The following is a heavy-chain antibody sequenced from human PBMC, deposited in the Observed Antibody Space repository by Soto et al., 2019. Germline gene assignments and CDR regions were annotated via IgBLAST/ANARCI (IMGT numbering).Heavy chain of an antibody. CDR3: ARAAMGGSSWPFDY. CDR2: IYHSGST. D-gene: IGHD6-13*01. CDR1: GGSISSSNW. J-gene: IGHJ4*02. Sequence: QVQLQESGPGLVKPSGTLSLTCAVSGGSISSSNWWSWVRQPPGKGLEWIGEIYHSGSTNYNPSLTTRVTISVDTSKHQSALKLSSVTAADTAVYYCARAAMGGSSWPFDYWGQGTLVTVSS. V-gene: IGHV4-4*02.